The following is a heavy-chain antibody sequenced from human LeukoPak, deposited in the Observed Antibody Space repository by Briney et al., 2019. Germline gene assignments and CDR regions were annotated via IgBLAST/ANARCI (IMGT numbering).Heavy chain of an antibody. CDR2: IYGGGST. CDR3: SRGGNQYYFDY. V-gene: IGHV3-66*01. J-gene: IGHJ4*02. CDR1: GFTVSSNY. Sequence: PGGSLRLSCAASGFTVSSNYMSWVRQAPGKGLEWVSVIYGGGSTYYADSVKGRFTISRDNSKNTLYLQMNSLRVEDTAVYYCSRGGNQYYFDYWGQGTLVTVSS. D-gene: IGHD3-10*01.